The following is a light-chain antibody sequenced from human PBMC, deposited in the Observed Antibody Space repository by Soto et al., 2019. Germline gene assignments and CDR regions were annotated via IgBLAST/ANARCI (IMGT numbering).Light chain of an antibody. V-gene: IGLV2-14*01. J-gene: IGLJ2*01. Sequence: QSALTQPASVSGSPGQSITISCTRTSSDVGGYNYVSWYQQYPGKAPRLMIYDVNNRPSGVSNRFSASKSGNTASLTISGLQAEDEADYYCTSSTSGNTLVFGGGTKLTVL. CDR3: TSSTSGNTLV. CDR1: SSDVGGYNY. CDR2: DVN.